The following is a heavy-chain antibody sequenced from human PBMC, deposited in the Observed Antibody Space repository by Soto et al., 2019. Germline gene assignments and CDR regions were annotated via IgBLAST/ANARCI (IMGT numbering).Heavy chain of an antibody. D-gene: IGHD6-19*01. V-gene: IGHV1-46*01. CDR1: GYTFTSYY. CDR2: INPSGGST. J-gene: IGHJ4*02. CDR3: ARDGGQWLVQPDY. Sequence: QVQLVQSGAEVKKPGASVKVSCKASGYTFTSYYMHWVRQAPGQGLEWMGIINPSGGSTSYAQKFQGRVTMARDRSTSTVYMELSSLRSEDTAVYYCARDGGQWLVQPDYWGQGTLVTVSS.